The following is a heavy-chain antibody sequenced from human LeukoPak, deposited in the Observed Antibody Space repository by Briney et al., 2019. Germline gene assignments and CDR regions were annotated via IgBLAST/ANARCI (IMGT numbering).Heavy chain of an antibody. V-gene: IGHV3-23*01. CDR1: GFIFSNYA. CDR3: AREGPAAMVVHAFDI. Sequence: GGSLRLSCTASGFIFSNYAMSWVRQAPGKGLEWVSAISGNSHSTYYADFVKGRFTISRDNSKNTLYPQMNSLRAEDTAVYYCAREGPAAMVVHAFDIWGQGTMVTVSS. D-gene: IGHD2-2*01. J-gene: IGHJ3*02. CDR2: ISGNSHST.